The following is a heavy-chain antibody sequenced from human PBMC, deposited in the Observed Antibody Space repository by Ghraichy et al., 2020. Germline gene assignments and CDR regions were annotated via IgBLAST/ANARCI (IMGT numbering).Heavy chain of an antibody. V-gene: IGHV4-61*01. CDR2: IYYSGST. J-gene: IGHJ4*02. CDR3: ARGYSLEIFDY. D-gene: IGHD1-1*01. CDR1: GGSVSSGSYY. Sequence: GSLSLTCTVSGGSVSSGSYYWSWIRQPPGKGLEWIGYIYYSGSTNYNPSLKSRVTISVDTSKNQFSLKLSSVTAADTAVYYCARGYSLEIFDYWGQGTLVTVSS.